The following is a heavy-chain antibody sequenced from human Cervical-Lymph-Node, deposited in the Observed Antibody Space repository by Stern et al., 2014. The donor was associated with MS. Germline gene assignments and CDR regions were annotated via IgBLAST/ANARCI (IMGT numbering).Heavy chain of an antibody. CDR3: ARDCRLRYFDNYGMDV. D-gene: IGHD3-9*01. Sequence: QLQLQESGPGLVKPSQTLSLTCTVSGGSISSGSYYWSWIRQPAGKGLEWIGRIYTSGSTNYNPSLKSRVTISVDTSKTQSPLNLSSVTAADTAVYYCARDCRLRYFDNYGMDVWGQGTTVTVSS. CDR1: GGSISSGSYY. V-gene: IGHV4-61*02. CDR2: IYTSGST. J-gene: IGHJ6*02.